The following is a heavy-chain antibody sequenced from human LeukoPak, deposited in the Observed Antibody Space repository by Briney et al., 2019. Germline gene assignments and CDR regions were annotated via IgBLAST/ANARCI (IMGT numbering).Heavy chain of an antibody. V-gene: IGHV4-34*01. Sequence: PSETLSLTCAVYGGSFSGYYWSWIRQPPGKGLERIGEINHSGSTNYNPSLKRRVTISVDTSKNQFSLKLSSVTAADTAVYYCARVLSRIAAAGPWFDPWGQGTLVTVSS. CDR3: ARVLSRIAAAGPWFDP. CDR1: GGSFSGYY. J-gene: IGHJ5*02. D-gene: IGHD6-13*01. CDR2: INHSGST.